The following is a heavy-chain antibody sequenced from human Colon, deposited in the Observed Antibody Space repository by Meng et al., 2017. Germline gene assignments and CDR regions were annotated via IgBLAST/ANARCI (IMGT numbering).Heavy chain of an antibody. Sequence: VQLQGSGPGLVRPSGTLSLTCNVSGGSVSSASYYWSWIRQPPGKGLEWIGLIHYSGSRNYNPSLKSRVTMSVDTSKNQVSLRLTSVTAADTAVYYCARFYGSGTFEVHDYWGQGTLVTVSS. CDR2: IHYSGSR. D-gene: IGHD3-10*01. V-gene: IGHV4-61*01. CDR3: ARFYGSGTFEVHDY. J-gene: IGHJ4*02. CDR1: GGSVSSASYY.